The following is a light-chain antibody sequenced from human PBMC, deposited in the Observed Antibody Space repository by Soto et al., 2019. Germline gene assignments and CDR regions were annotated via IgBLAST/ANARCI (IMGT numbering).Light chain of an antibody. CDR2: EDS. CDR1: SNDVGNYNL. CDR3: CSYTGGSTAYV. J-gene: IGLJ1*01. V-gene: IGLV2-23*01. Sequence: QSALTQPASVSGSPGQSITVSCTGSSNDVGNYNLVSWYQQSPGKAPKLLIYEDSKRPSGVSNRFSGSKSGDTASLTISGLQTEDEADYYCCSYTGGSTAYVLGTGTKLTVL.